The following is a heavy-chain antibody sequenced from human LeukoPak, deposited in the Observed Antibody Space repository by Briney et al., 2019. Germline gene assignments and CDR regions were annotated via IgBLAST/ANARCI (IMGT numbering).Heavy chain of an antibody. CDR1: GGSISSGSYY. CDR2: IYYSGST. J-gene: IGHJ6*03. Sequence: PSETLSLTCTVSGGSISSGSYYWSWIRQPPGKGLEWIGYIYYSGSTNYNPSLKSRVTISVDTSKNQFSLKLSSVTAADTAVYYCARVKNRFRDSSSWRDYYYYYMDVWGKGTTVTVSS. D-gene: IGHD6-13*01. V-gene: IGHV4-61*01. CDR3: ARVKNRFRDSSSWRDYYYYYMDV.